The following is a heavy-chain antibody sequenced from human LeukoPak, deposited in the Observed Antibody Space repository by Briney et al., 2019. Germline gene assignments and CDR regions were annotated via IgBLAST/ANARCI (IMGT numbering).Heavy chain of an antibody. D-gene: IGHD3-10*01. V-gene: IGHV3-11*01. CDR1: GFTFSDYY. CDR3: ARDRYGSGSRPHFDY. J-gene: IGHJ4*02. Sequence: GGSLRLSCAASGFTFSDYYMSWFRQAPGKGLEWVSYISSSGSTIYYADSVKGRFTISRDNAKNSLYLQMNSLRAEDTAVYYCARDRYGSGSRPHFDYWGQGTLVTVSS. CDR2: ISSSGSTI.